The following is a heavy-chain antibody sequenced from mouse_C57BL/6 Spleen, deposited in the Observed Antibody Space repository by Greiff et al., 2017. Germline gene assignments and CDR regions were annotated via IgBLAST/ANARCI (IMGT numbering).Heavy chain of an antibody. D-gene: IGHD3-3*01. V-gene: IGHV6-6*01. CDR3: TGLFAY. CDR2: IRNKAHNHAT. Sequence: EVQLQESGGGLVQPGGSMKLSCAASGFSFRDAWMDWVRQSPAKGLEWVADIRNKAHNHATYSAESVPGRFTISREDSKSRVYLQMNSLRAENTGSYYCTGLFAYWGQGTLVTVSA. CDR1: GFSFRDAW. J-gene: IGHJ3*01.